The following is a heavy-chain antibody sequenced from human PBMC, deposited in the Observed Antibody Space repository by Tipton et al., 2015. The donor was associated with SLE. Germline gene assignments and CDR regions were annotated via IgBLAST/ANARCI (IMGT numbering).Heavy chain of an antibody. V-gene: IGHV4-59*12. CDR2: IYYNGRT. J-gene: IGHJ5*02. CDR3: AREGPARNNRFDP. CDR1: NGSISTYR. Sequence: TLSLTCTISNGSISTYRWNWIRQPPGKGLEWIGFIYYNGRTSYSPSLKSRVTISVDTSKNQFSLKLISVTAADTAVYYCAREGPARNNRFDPWGQGTLVTVSS. D-gene: IGHD2-2*01.